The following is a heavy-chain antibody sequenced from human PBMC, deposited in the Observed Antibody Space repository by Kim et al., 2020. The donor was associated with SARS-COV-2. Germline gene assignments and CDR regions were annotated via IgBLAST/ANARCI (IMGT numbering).Heavy chain of an antibody. D-gene: IGHD4-17*01. J-gene: IGHJ6*03. CDR1: GGSISSSNW. Sequence: SETLSLTCAVSGGSISSSNWWSWVRQPPGKGLEWIGEIYHSGSTNYNPSLKSRVTISVDTSKNQFSLKLSSVTAADTAVYYCARGNYGDYNYYYYYYMDVWAKGTTVTVSS. V-gene: IGHV4-4*02. CDR3: ARGNYGDYNYYYYYYMDV. CDR2: IYHSGST.